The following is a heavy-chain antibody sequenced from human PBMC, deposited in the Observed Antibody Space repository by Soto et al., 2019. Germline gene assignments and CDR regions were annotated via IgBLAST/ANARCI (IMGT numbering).Heavy chain of an antibody. D-gene: IGHD4-17*01. CDR1: GFTFSSYA. J-gene: IGHJ4*02. Sequence: GGSLRLSCAASGFTFSSYAMHWVRQAPGKGLEWVAVISYDGSNKYYADSVKGRFTISRDNSKNTLYLQMNSLRAEDTAVYYCARETTTVTTSGYFDYWGQGTLVTVSS. CDR3: ARETTTVTTSGYFDY. V-gene: IGHV3-30-3*01. CDR2: ISYDGSNK.